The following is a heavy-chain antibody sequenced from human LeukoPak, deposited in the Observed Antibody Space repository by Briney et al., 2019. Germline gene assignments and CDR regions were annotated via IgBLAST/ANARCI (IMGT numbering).Heavy chain of an antibody. Sequence: GGSLRLSCAASGFTFSNYWMHWVRQVPGKGLLWVSLINSDGSSTSYADSVNGRFTISRDNAKSALFLQMNSLRAEDTAVYYCARDRGYVDYWGQGTLVTVSS. V-gene: IGHV3-74*01. CDR3: ARDRGYVDY. CDR1: GFTFSNYW. CDR2: INSDGSST. J-gene: IGHJ4*02.